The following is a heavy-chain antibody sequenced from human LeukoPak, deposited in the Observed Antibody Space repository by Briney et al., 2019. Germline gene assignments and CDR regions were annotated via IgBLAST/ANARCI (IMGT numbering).Heavy chain of an antibody. CDR1: GGSFSGYY. V-gene: IGHV4-34*01. J-gene: IGHJ4*02. CDR3: ARWGSSGYYWSSQGY. Sequence: SETLSLTCAVYGGSFSGYYWIWIRQPPGKGLEWIGEINHSGSTNYNPSLKSRVTISVDTSKNQFSLKLSSVTAADTAVYYCARWGSSGYYWSSQGYWGQGTLVTVSS. CDR2: INHSGST. D-gene: IGHD3-22*01.